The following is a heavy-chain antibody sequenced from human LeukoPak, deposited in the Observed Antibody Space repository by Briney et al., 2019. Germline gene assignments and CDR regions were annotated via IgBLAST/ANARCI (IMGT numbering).Heavy chain of an antibody. D-gene: IGHD3-22*01. J-gene: IGHJ4*02. V-gene: IGHV1-2*02. Sequence: ASVKVSCKASGYTFTGYYMHWVRQAPGQGLEWMGWINPNSGGTNYAQKFQGRVTMTRDTSISTAYMELSRLRSDDTAVYYCARAEVVVITIAFDYWGQGTLVTVSS. CDR3: ARAEVVVITIAFDY. CDR2: INPNSGGT. CDR1: GYTFTGYY.